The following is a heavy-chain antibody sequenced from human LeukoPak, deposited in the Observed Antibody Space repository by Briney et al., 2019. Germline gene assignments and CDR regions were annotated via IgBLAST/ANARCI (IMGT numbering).Heavy chain of an antibody. CDR2: IDSSSTYI. CDR3: AREDIGSPQKKDY. D-gene: IGHD1-26*01. Sequence: GGSLRLSCAASGFTFSSYSMNWVRQAPGEGLEWVSSIDSSSTYIYYADSVKGRFTISRDNAKNSLYLQMNSLRAEDTAVYYCAREDIGSPQKKDYWGQGTLVTVSS. V-gene: IGHV3-21*01. CDR1: GFTFSSYS. J-gene: IGHJ4*02.